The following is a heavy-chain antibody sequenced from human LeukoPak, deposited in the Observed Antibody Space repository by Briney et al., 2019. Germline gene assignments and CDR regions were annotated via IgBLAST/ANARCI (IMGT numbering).Heavy chain of an antibody. CDR3: AKDGHFGPGSYLDY. CDR1: GFTFSNFA. CDR2: ISGSGGT. D-gene: IGHD3-10*01. Sequence: GGSLRLSRAASGFTFSNFALNWVRQAPGKGLEWVSGISGSGGTYYAGSVRGRFTISRDNSKNTFYLEMNSLGTEDTAVYYCAKDGHFGPGSYLDYWGQGTLVTVSS. V-gene: IGHV3-23*01. J-gene: IGHJ4*02.